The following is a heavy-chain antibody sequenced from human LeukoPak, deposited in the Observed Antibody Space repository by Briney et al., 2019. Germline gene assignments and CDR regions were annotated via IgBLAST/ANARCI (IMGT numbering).Heavy chain of an antibody. CDR3: ARLNYYDSSGSYSALDY. CDR1: GYRFSGYW. Sequence: PGESLKISCTGSGYRFSGYWIGWVRQMPGKGLESMGIIYPGDSDTRYSPSFEGQVTLSADKSITTAYLQWSSLKASDTAMYYCARLNYYDSSGSYSALDYWGQGTLVTVSS. V-gene: IGHV5-51*01. D-gene: IGHD3-22*01. CDR2: IYPGDSDT. J-gene: IGHJ4*02.